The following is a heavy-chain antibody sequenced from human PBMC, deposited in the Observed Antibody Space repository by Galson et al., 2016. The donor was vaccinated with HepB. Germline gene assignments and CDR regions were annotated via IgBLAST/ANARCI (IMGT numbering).Heavy chain of an antibody. Sequence: SVKVPCKASGYTFTSHAMHWVCQAPGQRLEWMGWINAGNGNTKYSQKFQGRVTTTRDTSASTAYMQLSSLRSEDTAVYYCARDGKPDYDFWSGTDVWGPGPTVTVS. V-gene: IGHV1-3*01. CDR1: GYTFTSHA. J-gene: IGHJ6*02. CDR3: ARDGKPDYDFWSGTDV. D-gene: IGHD3-3*01. CDR2: INAGNGNT.